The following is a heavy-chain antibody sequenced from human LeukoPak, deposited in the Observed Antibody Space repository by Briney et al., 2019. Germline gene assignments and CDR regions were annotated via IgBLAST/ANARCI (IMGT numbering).Heavy chain of an antibody. D-gene: IGHD5-12*01. J-gene: IGHJ3*02. V-gene: IGHV1-8*01. CDR1: GYSFTSHY. CDR3: ARGLGYEDAFDI. Sequence: ASVKVSCKASGYSFTSHYMHWVRQATGQGLEWMGWMNPNSGNTGYAQKFQGRVTITRNTSISTAYMELSSLRSEDTAVYYCARGLGYEDAFDIWGQGTMVTVSS. CDR2: MNPNSGNT.